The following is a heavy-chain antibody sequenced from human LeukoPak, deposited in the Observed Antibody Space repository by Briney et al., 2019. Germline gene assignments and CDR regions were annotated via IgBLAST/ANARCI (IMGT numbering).Heavy chain of an antibody. D-gene: IGHD3-22*01. CDR3: ARDPYDSSWGLFYFDY. CDR2: INQDGSDK. J-gene: IGHJ4*02. V-gene: IGHV3-7*04. CDR1: GFTFSSYW. Sequence: GGSLRLSCAASGFTFSSYWMSWVRQALGKGLEWVANINQDGSDKYYVDSVKGRFTISRDNAKNSLYLQMNSLRAEDTAVYYCARDPYDSSWGLFYFDYWVQGNLVTVSS.